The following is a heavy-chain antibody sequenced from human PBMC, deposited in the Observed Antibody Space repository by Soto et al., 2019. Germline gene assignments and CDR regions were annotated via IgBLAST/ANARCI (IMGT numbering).Heavy chain of an antibody. Sequence: SVKVSCKASGGTFNNYAITWVRQAPGQGLEWMGGTVPLFGIGSYAEMFQGRITITADKFTSTAYMEVSTLNSEDTAVYYCARDYYDSTGHPKYYYYGLDVWGQGTAVTVSS. CDR1: GGTFNNYA. J-gene: IGHJ6*02. V-gene: IGHV1-69*10. CDR2: TVPLFGIG. D-gene: IGHD3-22*01. CDR3: ARDYYDSTGHPKYYYYGLDV.